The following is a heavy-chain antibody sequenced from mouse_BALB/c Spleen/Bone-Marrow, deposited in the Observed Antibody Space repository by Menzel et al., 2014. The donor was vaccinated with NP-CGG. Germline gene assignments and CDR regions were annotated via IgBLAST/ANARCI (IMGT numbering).Heavy chain of an antibody. CDR3: AREDYGRDYAMDY. J-gene: IGHJ4*01. Sequence: EVKLMESGPGLVKPSQTVSFTCTVTGIPLTIGNYRWSWIRQFPGNKLEWIGYIYYSGTITYNPSLTSRTTITRDTSKNQFFLEMNSLTAEDTATYYCAREDYGRDYAMDYWGQGTSVTVSS. V-gene: IGHV3-5*02. CDR2: IYYSGTI. CDR1: GIPLTIGNYR. D-gene: IGHD1-1*01.